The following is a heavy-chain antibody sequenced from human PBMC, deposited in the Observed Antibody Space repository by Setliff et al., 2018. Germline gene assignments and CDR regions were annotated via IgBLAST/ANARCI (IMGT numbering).Heavy chain of an antibody. V-gene: IGHV4-34*01. CDR2: INHSGTT. J-gene: IGHJ4*02. Sequence: SETLSLTCGVYGGPFNGYYWSWIRQPPGKGLEWIGEINHSGTTNYNPSLKSRVTISVDTSKNQFSLRLSSVTAADTAVYYCARSFSRREKFLLDYWGQGALVTVSS. CDR1: GGPFNGYY. CDR3: ARSFSRREKFLLDY.